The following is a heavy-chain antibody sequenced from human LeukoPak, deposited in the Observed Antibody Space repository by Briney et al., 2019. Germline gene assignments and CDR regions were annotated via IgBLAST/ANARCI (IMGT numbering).Heavy chain of an antibody. V-gene: IGHV3-23*01. J-gene: IGHJ4*02. Sequence: PGGSLRLSCAASGFTFSSYAMSWVRQAPGKGLEWVSAVSGSGGSTYYADSVKGRFAISRDNSKNTLYLQMNSLRAEDTAVYYCTTSLDSGSYADYWGQGTLVTVSS. CDR1: GFTFSSYA. CDR3: TTSLDSGSYADY. CDR2: VSGSGGST. D-gene: IGHD1-26*01.